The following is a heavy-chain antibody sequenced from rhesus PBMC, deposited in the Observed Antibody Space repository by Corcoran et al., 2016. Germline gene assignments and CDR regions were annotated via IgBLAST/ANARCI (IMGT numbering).Heavy chain of an antibody. CDR3: ARQFPTVGFDY. CDR1: GFTFSDHY. J-gene: IGHJ4*01. Sequence: EVQLVESGGGLVQPGGSLRLSCAASGFTFSDHYMDWVRQAPGKGLEWVSSISSGSGSTTLYPDSVKGRFTISRDNAKNTVYLQMNSLRAEDTAVYYCARQFPTVGFDYWGQGVLVTVSS. CDR2: ISSGSGSTT. V-gene: IGHV3-110*02. D-gene: IGHD2-33*01.